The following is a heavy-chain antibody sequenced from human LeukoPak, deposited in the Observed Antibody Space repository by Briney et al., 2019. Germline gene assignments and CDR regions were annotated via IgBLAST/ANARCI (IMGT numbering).Heavy chain of an antibody. Sequence: SQTLSLTCTVSGGSISSGGYYWSWIRQHPGKGLEWIGYIYYSGSTYYNPSLKSRVTISVDTSKNQFSLKLSSVTAADTAVYYCARVSSSTSRWGMDVWGQGTMVTVSS. CDR2: IYYSGST. CDR3: ARVSSSTSRWGMDV. D-gene: IGHD2-2*01. V-gene: IGHV4-31*03. J-gene: IGHJ6*02. CDR1: GGSISSGGYY.